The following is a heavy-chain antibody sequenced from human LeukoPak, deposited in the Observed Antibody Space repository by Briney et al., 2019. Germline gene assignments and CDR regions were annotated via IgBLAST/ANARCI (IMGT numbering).Heavy chain of an antibody. D-gene: IGHD6-19*01. J-gene: IGHJ5*02. V-gene: IGHV1-2*02. Sequence: ASVKVSCKASGYTFTGYYMHWVRQAPGQGLEWMGWINPNSGGTKYAQKFQSRVTMTRDTSITTAYMGLSRLRSDDTAVYYCAKGRVVAGSKSLTYHWFDPRGQGTLVTVSS. CDR2: INPNSGGT. CDR3: AKGRVVAGSKSLTYHWFDP. CDR1: GYTFTGYY.